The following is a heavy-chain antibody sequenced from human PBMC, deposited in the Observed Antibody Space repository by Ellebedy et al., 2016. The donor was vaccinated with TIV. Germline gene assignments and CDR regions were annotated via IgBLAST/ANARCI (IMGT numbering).Heavy chain of an antibody. CDR2: IYTSGST. J-gene: IGHJ2*01. V-gene: IGHV4-4*07. D-gene: IGHD4-23*01. CDR1: GGSISSYY. CDR3: ALRILYGGNEVHLDL. Sequence: SETLSLTCTVSGGSISSYYWSWIRQPAGKGLEWIGRIYTSGSTNYNPSLKSRVTMSVDTSKNQFSLKLSSVTAADTAVYYCALRILYGGNEVHLDLWGRGTLVTVSS.